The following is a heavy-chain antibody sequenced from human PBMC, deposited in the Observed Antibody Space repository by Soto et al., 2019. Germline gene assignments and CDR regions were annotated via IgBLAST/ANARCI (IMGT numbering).Heavy chain of an antibody. CDR2: IGTAGDP. V-gene: IGHV3-13*05. CDR3: ARGILSGAGGYYYYYYGMDV. D-gene: IGHD3-16*01. Sequence: VGSLRLSCAASGFTFSSYDMHWVRQVTGKGLEWVSTIGTAGDPYYPDSVKGRFTISRENARNSLYLQMNSLRAGDTAVYYCARGILSGAGGYYYYYYGMDVWGQGTTVTVSS. CDR1: GFTFSSYD. J-gene: IGHJ6*02.